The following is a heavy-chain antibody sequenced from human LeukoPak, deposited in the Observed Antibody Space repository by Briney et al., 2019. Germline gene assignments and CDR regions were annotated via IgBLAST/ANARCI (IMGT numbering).Heavy chain of an antibody. D-gene: IGHD4-17*01. Sequence: ASVKVSCKASGYTFTSYYMHWVRLAPGQGLEWMGIINPTGGSTSYAQKFQGRVTMTRDTSTSTVYMELSSLRSEDTALYYCARGNGDYGGGFDYWGQVTLVTVSS. CDR2: INPTGGST. V-gene: IGHV1-46*01. CDR3: ARGNGDYGGGFDY. J-gene: IGHJ4*02. CDR1: GYTFTSYY.